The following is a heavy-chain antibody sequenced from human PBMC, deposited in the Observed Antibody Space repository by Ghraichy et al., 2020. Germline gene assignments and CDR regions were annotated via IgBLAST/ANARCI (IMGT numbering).Heavy chain of an antibody. J-gene: IGHJ5*02. Sequence: SETLSLTCAVYGGSFSGYYWSWIRQPPGKGLEWIGEINHSGSTNYNPSLKSRVTISVDTSKNQFSLKLSSVTAADTAVYYCARGLDIVVVPGGVCWFDPWGQGTLVTVSS. CDR3: ARGLDIVVVPGGVCWFDP. CDR1: GGSFSGYY. CDR2: INHSGST. V-gene: IGHV4-34*01. D-gene: IGHD2-2*03.